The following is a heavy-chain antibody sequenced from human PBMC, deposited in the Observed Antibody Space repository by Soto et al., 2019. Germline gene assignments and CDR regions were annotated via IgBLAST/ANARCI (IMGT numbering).Heavy chain of an antibody. Sequence: QVQLVQSGAEVKKPGASVKVSCKASGGTFSTYTINWVRQAPGQGPEWMGGIIPILETPNYAQKFQGRVTVTADESTPTAHMELSSRSSEDAAIYCCARERGGGFSSWGQGTLVTVSS. V-gene: IGHV1-69*16. CDR2: IIPILETP. CDR1: GGTFSTYT. D-gene: IGHD3-10*01. CDR3: ARERGGGFSS. J-gene: IGHJ5*02.